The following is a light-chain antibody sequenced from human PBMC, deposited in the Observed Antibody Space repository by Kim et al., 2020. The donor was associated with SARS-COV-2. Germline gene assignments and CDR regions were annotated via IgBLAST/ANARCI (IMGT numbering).Light chain of an antibody. CDR1: GMHSSHP. J-gene: IGLJ3*02. V-gene: IGLV4-69*01. CDR2: VNSDGSH. Sequence: ASYKRTCTLSGMHSSHPIAWNRQQPEKSPRFLMNVNSDGSHNRGDGIPDRFSGSSSGAERYLTISSLQSEDEADYYCQTWGSGIRVFGGGTQLTVL. CDR3: QTWGSGIRV.